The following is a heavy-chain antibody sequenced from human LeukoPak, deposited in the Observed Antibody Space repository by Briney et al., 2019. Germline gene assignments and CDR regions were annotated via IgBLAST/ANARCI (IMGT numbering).Heavy chain of an antibody. CDR1: GFTFSSYA. CDR3: AKDWYCSSTSCPNWFDP. D-gene: IGHD2-2*01. V-gene: IGHV3-23*01. Sequence: PGGSLRLSCAASGFTFSSYAMSWVRQAPGTGLEWVSAISGSGGSTYYADSVKGRFTISRDNSKNTLYLQMNSLRAEDTAVYYCAKDWYCSSTSCPNWFDPWGQGTLVTVSS. CDR2: ISGSGGST. J-gene: IGHJ5*02.